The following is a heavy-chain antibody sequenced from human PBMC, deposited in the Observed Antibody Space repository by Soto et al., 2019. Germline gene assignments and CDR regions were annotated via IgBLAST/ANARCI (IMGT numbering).Heavy chain of an antibody. CDR1: GFTFSNAW. CDR2: IKSKTDGGTT. Sequence: GGSLRLSCAASGFTFSNAWMSWVRQAPGKGLEWVGRIKSKTDGGTTGYAAPVKGRFTISRDDSKNTLYLQMNSLKTEDTAVYYCTTSPGIVVMDYWGQGTLVTVSS. J-gene: IGHJ4*02. D-gene: IGHD1-26*01. V-gene: IGHV3-15*01. CDR3: TTSPGIVVMDY.